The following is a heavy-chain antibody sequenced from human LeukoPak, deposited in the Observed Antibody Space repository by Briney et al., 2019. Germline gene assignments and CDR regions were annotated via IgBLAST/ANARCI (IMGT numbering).Heavy chain of an antibody. Sequence: GGSLRLSCAASGFTFSSYAMHWVRQAPGKGLEWVAVVSYDGSNKYYADSVKGRFTISRDNSKNTLYLQMNSLRAEDTAVYYCARDLSYWGQGTLVTVSS. CDR1: GFTFSSYA. V-gene: IGHV3-30-3*01. J-gene: IGHJ4*02. CDR3: ARDLSY. CDR2: VSYDGSNK.